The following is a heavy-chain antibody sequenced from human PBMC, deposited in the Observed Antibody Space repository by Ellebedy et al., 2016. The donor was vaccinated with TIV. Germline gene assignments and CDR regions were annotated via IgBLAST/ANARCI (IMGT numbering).Heavy chain of an antibody. J-gene: IGHJ3*02. CDR2: IWNDGTNT. V-gene: IGHV3-33*08. D-gene: IGHD6-19*01. CDR1: GFTFSSSG. Sequence: GESLKISCAASGFTFSSSGMHWVRQAPGKGLEWVAVIWNDGTNTFYADSVKGRFTISRDNSRNTLYLQINSLRAEDTAVYFCAREKGSGWYDAFDIWGQGTMVTVSS. CDR3: AREKGSGWYDAFDI.